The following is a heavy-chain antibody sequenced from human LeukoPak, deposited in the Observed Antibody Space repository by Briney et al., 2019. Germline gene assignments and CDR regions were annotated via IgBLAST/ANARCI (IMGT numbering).Heavy chain of an antibody. Sequence: GPSVKVSCKASGGTFSSYAISWVRQAPGQGLEWMGRIIPILGIANYAQKFQGRVTITADKSTSTAYMELSSLRSEDTAVYYCETHSYGGNSGLDAFDIWGQGTMVTVSS. J-gene: IGHJ3*02. CDR2: IIPILGIA. CDR1: GGTFSSYA. CDR3: ETHSYGGNSGLDAFDI. V-gene: IGHV1-69*04. D-gene: IGHD4-23*01.